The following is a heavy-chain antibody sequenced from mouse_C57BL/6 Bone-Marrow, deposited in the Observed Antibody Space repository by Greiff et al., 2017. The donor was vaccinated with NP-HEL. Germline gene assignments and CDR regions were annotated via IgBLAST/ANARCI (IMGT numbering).Heavy chain of an antibody. D-gene: IGHD2-1*01. CDR2: IRNKANGYTT. Sequence: EVKLVESGGGLVQPGGSLSLSCAASGFTFTDYYMSWVRQPPGKALEWLGFIRNKANGYTTEYSASVKGRFTISRDNSQSILYLQMNALGAEDSATYYCARYLGGNSFFYAMDYWGQGTSVTVSS. CDR1: GFTFTDYY. V-gene: IGHV7-3*01. J-gene: IGHJ4*01. CDR3: ARYLGGNSFFYAMDY.